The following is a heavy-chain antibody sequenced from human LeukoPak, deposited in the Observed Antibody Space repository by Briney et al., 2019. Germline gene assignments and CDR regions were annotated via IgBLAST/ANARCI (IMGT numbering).Heavy chain of an antibody. D-gene: IGHD3-10*01. CDR3: ARAIVGGYGSGSYPAYYYYYGMDV. CDR1: GYTFTSYG. Sequence: GVSVKVSCKASGYTFTSYGISWVRQAPGQGLEWMGWISAYNGNTNYAQKLQGRVTMTTDTSTSTAYMELRSLRSDDTAVYYCARAIVGGYGSGSYPAYYYYYGMDVWGQGTTVTVSS. CDR2: ISAYNGNT. V-gene: IGHV1-18*01. J-gene: IGHJ6*02.